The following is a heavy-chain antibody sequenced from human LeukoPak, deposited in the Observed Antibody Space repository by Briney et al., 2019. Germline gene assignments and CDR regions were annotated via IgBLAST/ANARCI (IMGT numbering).Heavy chain of an antibody. V-gene: IGHV3-33*08. CDR1: GFTFSNYG. D-gene: IGHD2-2*01. Sequence: PGGSLRLSCAASGFTFSNYGMHWVRQAPGKGLEWVAVIWYDGSNKYYADSVKGRFTISRDNSKNTLYLQMNSLRAEDTAVYYCARGPRVVPAATLAPGAFDIWGQGTMVTVSS. CDR3: ARGPRVVPAATLAPGAFDI. J-gene: IGHJ3*02. CDR2: IWYDGSNK.